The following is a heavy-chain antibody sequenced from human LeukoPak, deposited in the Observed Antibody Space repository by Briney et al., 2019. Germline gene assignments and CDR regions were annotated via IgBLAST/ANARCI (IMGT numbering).Heavy chain of an antibody. J-gene: IGHJ4*02. CDR3: ARGWNYAFRFDD. CDR2: IKQDGGEK. D-gene: IGHD3-3*01. V-gene: IGHV3-7*01. Sequence: GGSLRLSCAASGFTFSDYWMTWVRQAPGKGLEWEAHIKQDGGEKYYVDSVKGRFTISRDNANNLVFLQMNSLRAEDTAVYYCARGWNYAFRFDDWGQGTLVTVSS. CDR1: GFTFSDYW.